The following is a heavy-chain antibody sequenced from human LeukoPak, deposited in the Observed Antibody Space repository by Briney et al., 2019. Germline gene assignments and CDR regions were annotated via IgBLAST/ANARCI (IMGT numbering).Heavy chain of an antibody. Sequence: SETLSLTCTVSGGSISSSTYHWAWIRQPPGKGLEWIGHIYYSGSTNYNPSLKSRVTISVDTSKNQFSLKLSSVTAADTAVYYCARVTYYYDSSGYYYFDYWGQGTLVTVSS. D-gene: IGHD3-22*01. CDR1: GGSISSSTYH. CDR3: ARVTYYYDSSGYYYFDY. CDR2: IYYSGST. J-gene: IGHJ4*02. V-gene: IGHV4-61*05.